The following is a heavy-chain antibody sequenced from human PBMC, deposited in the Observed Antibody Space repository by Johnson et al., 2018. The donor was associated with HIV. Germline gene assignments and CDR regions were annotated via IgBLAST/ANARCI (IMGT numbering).Heavy chain of an antibody. J-gene: IGHJ3*02. CDR1: GFTVSSNY. CDR2: IYSGGST. V-gene: IGHV3-53*01. Sequence: EVQLVESGGGLIQPGGSLRLSCAASGFTVSSNYMSWVRQAPGKGLEWVSVIYSGGSTYYADSVRGRFTISRDNAKNTLYLQMNSLRDEDSAVYYCARGGGSYYRDAFDIWGQGTMVTVSS. D-gene: IGHD1-26*01. CDR3: ARGGGSYYRDAFDI.